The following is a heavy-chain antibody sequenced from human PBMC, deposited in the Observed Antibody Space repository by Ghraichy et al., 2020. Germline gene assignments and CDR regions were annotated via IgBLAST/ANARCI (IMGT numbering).Heavy chain of an antibody. J-gene: IGHJ6*02. CDR1: GCTFTSYG. Sequence: ASVKVSCKASGCTFTSYGISWVRQAPGQGLEWMGWISAYNGNTNYAQKLQGRVTMTTDTSTSTAYMELRSLRSDDTAVYYCARAGTTSYYYYGMDVWGQGTTVTVSS. V-gene: IGHV1-18*01. D-gene: IGHD1-7*01. CDR3: ARAGTTSYYYYGMDV. CDR2: ISAYNGNT.